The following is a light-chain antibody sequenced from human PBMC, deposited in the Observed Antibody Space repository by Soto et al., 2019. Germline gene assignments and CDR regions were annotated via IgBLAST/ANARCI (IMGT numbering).Light chain of an antibody. Sequence: EIVLTQSPATLSLSPGERATLSCRASQIVSNFLAWYRQKPGQSPRLLIYDASNRATGIPARFSGSGSGTDFTLTISSLEPEDFAVYYCQQRSDWSRTFGQGTKVEIK. CDR3: QQRSDWSRT. CDR2: DAS. V-gene: IGKV3-11*01. J-gene: IGKJ1*01. CDR1: QIVSNF.